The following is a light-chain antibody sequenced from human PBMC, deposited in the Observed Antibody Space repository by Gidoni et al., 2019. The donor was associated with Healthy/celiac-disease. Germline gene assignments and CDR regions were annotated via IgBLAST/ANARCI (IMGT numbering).Light chain of an antibody. CDR2: GAS. J-gene: IGKJ1*01. CDR1: QSVSSSD. CDR3: QQYGSSPQT. Sequence: EIVLTQSPGTLSLSPGERATRSCRASQSVSSSDLAWYQRKPGQAPRLLIYGASSRATGIPDSFSGSGSGTDFTLPISRLGPEDFAVYYCQQYGSSPQTFGQGTKVEIK. V-gene: IGKV3-20*01.